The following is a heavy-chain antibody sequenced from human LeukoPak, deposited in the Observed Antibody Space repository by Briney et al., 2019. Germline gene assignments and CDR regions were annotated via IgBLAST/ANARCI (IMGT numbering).Heavy chain of an antibody. CDR3: ASGGYYDSSGYQNY. CDR1: GFTFSSYS. J-gene: IGHJ4*02. CDR2: IYSGGST. D-gene: IGHD3-22*01. V-gene: IGHV3-53*01. Sequence: GGSLRLSCAASGFTFSSYSMNWVRRSPGKGLEWVSVIYSGGSTYYADSVKGRFTISRDNSKNTLYLQMNSLRAEDTAVYYCASGGYYDSSGYQNYWGQGTLVTVSS.